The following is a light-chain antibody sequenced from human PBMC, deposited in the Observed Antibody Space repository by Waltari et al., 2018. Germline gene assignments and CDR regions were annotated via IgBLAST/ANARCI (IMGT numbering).Light chain of an antibody. V-gene: IGLV2-14*03. CDR3: SSYTGRSISVV. J-gene: IGLJ2*01. CDR2: DVT. Sequence: QSALTQPASVSGSPGHSITISCTGTSRDVGGYNSVSSYQQHPGKAPKLMIYDVTSRPSGVSPRFSGSKSDNTASLTISGLQAEDEADYYCSSYTGRSISVVFGGGTKLTVL. CDR1: SRDVGGYNS.